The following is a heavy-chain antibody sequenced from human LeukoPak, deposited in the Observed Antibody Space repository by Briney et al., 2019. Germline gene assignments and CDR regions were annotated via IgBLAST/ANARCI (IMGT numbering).Heavy chain of an antibody. CDR3: ARVKGSYFDY. D-gene: IGHD2-15*01. Sequence: GGSLRLSCAASGFPLSSYSINWFRQAPRRGLEWVAYISASGSNIYYVDSVKGRFTVSRDNPKSSLFLQMNSPRAEDTAVYYCARVKGSYFDYWGQGALVTVSS. CDR1: GFPLSSYS. V-gene: IGHV3-48*01. CDR2: ISASGSNI. J-gene: IGHJ4*02.